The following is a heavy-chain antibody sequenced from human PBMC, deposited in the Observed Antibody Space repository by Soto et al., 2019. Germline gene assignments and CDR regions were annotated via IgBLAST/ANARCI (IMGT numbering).Heavy chain of an antibody. V-gene: IGHV3-30-3*01. D-gene: IGHD1-20*01. CDR2: ISYDGSNK. CDR3: AREEVSARKHYGMDV. Sequence: QVQLVESGGGVVQPGRSLRLSCAASGFTFSSYAMHGVRQAPGKGLEWVAVISYDGSNKYYADSVKGRFTISRDNSKNTLYLQMNSLRAEDTAVYYCAREEVSARKHYGMDVWGQGTTVTVSS. CDR1: GFTFSSYA. J-gene: IGHJ6*02.